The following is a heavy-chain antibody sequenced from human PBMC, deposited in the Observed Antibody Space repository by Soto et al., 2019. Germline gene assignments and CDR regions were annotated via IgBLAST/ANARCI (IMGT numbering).Heavy chain of an antibody. CDR2: IYYSGST. D-gene: IGHD1-1*01. J-gene: IGHJ4*02. CDR3: ARDMSNEGVLDY. CDR1: GGSISSSSYY. Sequence: QLQLQESGPGLVKPSETLSLTCTVSGGSISSSSYYWGWIRQPPGKGLEWIGSIYYSGSTYYNPSLKSRVTISVDTSKNQFSLKLSSVTAADTAVYYCARDMSNEGVLDYWGQGTLVTVSS. V-gene: IGHV4-39*07.